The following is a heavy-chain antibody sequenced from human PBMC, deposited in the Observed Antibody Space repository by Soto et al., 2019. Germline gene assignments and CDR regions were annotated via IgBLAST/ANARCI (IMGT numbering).Heavy chain of an antibody. Sequence: QVHLVQSGAEVKRPGASVKVSCKASGYTLTDYYIHWVRQAPGQGLEWPGWINPNSGGTKYAQKFRGRVTLSRNTSISTSYLELGRLTTDDTAVYYCARDGGVASVYGMDVWGQGTTVTVSS. V-gene: IGHV1-2*02. J-gene: IGHJ6*02. CDR1: GYTLTDYY. D-gene: IGHD5-12*01. CDR3: ARDGGVASVYGMDV. CDR2: INPNSGGT.